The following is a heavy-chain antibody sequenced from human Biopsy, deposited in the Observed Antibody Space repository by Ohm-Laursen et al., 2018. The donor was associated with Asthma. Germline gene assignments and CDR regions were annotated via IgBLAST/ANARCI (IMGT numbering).Heavy chain of an antibody. CDR3: ARIKIRIGAGTDRYFDL. J-gene: IGHJ2*01. D-gene: IGHD3-16*01. Sequence: SVKVSCKASGYPFTDYYVHWVRQAPGQGLEWMGRIDPNSGGTNYAQKFLGRITMTRDTSVNTAFMVLSRLRSDDTAVYYCARIKIRIGAGTDRYFDLWGRGTLVTVSS. CDR1: GYPFTDYY. CDR2: IDPNSGGT. V-gene: IGHV1-2*06.